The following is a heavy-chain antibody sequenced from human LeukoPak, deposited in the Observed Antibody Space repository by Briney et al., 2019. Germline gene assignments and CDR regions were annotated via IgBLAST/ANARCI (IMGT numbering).Heavy chain of an antibody. CDR2: ITGSDGNT. Sequence: GGSLRLSCAASGFTFSNYAMSWVRQAPGKGLEWVSAITGSDGNTYYADPVKGRFTISRDNAKNTLYLQMNSLRAEDTAVYYCARARIAVAGFDYWGQGTLVTVSS. J-gene: IGHJ4*02. D-gene: IGHD6-19*01. V-gene: IGHV3-23*01. CDR3: ARARIAVAGFDY. CDR1: GFTFSNYA.